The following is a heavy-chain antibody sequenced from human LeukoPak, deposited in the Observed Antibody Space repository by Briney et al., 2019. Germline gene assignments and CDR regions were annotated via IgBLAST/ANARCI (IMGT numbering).Heavy chain of an antibody. Sequence: ASVKVSCKASDYTFTSYGISWVRQAPGQGLEWMGWINVYNGNTNHIQKLQGRVTMTTDTATTTAYMELRSLRSEDTAVYYCARSLSMVRANFDYWGQGTLVTVSS. D-gene: IGHD3-10*01. J-gene: IGHJ4*02. V-gene: IGHV1-18*01. CDR1: DYTFTSYG. CDR3: ARSLSMVRANFDY. CDR2: INVYNGNT.